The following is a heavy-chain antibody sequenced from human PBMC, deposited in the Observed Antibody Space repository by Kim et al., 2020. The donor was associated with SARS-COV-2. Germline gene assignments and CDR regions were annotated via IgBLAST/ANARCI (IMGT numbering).Heavy chain of an antibody. Sequence: SETLSLTCAVSGGSISSDGYSWSWIRQPPGKGLEWIGYIYYSGSTYYNPSLKSRVTISVDRSKNQFSLNLNSVTAADTAMYYCARVGLGDWYFDLWGRGT. V-gene: IGHV4-30-2*01. D-gene: IGHD3-9*01. CDR2: IYYSGST. CDR1: GGSISSDGYS. CDR3: ARVGLGDWYFDL. J-gene: IGHJ2*01.